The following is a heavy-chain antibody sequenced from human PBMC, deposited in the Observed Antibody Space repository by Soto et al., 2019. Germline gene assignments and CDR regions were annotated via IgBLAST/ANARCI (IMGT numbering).Heavy chain of an antibody. V-gene: IGHV4-39*01. J-gene: IGHJ4*02. CDR3: AITGIAAAGTIDY. D-gene: IGHD6-13*01. CDR1: GGSISSSSYY. CDR2: IYYSGST. Sequence: QLQLQESGPGLVKPSETLSLTCTVSGGSISSSSYYWGWIRTPPGKGLEWIGSIYYSGSTYYNPSLKSRVTISVDTSKNQFSLKLSSVTAADTAVYYCAITGIAAAGTIDYWGQGTLVTVSS.